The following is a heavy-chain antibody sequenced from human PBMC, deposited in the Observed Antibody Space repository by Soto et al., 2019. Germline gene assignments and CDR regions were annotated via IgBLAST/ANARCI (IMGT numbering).Heavy chain of an antibody. D-gene: IGHD6-13*01. CDR2: IWNDGNGY. V-gene: IGHV3-33*01. J-gene: IGHJ6*02. CDR1: GFNFNNYG. Sequence: QVQLVESGGGVVQPGRCLRLSCAASGFNFNNYGMHWVRQAPGKGLEWVAVIWNDGNGYYYANSVKGRFTISRDNSKNTLFLQMSSLRADDTAVYYCASRQISPPTRGAASARGGMDVWGQGTTVTVSS. CDR3: ASRQISPPTRGAASARGGMDV.